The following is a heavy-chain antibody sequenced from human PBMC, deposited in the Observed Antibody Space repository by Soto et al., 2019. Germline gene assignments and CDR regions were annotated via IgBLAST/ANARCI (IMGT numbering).Heavy chain of an antibody. D-gene: IGHD2-15*01. Sequence: SETLSLTCTVSGDSIRNFYWSWIRQPAGKGLEWIGRIYSSGSTDYNASLKSRVSMSVDRSNNQFFLRLTSVTAEDTAVYYCVRDCSGGGCYSDYGMDVWGQGTAVTVSS. V-gene: IGHV4-4*07. CDR3: VRDCSGGGCYSDYGMDV. J-gene: IGHJ6*02. CDR1: GDSIRNFY. CDR2: IYSSGST.